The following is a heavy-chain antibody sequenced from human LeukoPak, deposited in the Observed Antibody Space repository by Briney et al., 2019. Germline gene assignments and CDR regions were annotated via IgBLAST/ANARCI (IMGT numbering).Heavy chain of an antibody. D-gene: IGHD3-10*01. CDR1: GGTFSSYT. Sequence: SVKVSCKASGGTFSSYTISWVRQAPGQGLSWMGGIIPIFDTAKYAQKFQGRVTINADKSTSTAYMELSSLRSEDTAVYYCARASQYYYGSGSFFGDIWGQGTMVTVSS. J-gene: IGHJ3*02. V-gene: IGHV1-69*06. CDR3: ARASQYYYGSGSFFGDI. CDR2: IIPIFDTA.